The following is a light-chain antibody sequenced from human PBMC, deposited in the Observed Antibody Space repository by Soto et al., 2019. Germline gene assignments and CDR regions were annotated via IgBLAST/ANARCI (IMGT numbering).Light chain of an antibody. CDR3: HQYGSSPFT. V-gene: IGKV3-20*01. CDR2: GAS. J-gene: IGKJ4*01. CDR1: QSVSSNY. Sequence: EIVLTQSPGTLSLSPGERATLSCRASQSVSSNYLAWYQQKPGQAPRLLIYGASNRATGIPDRFSGSASGTDFTLTISRLEPEDFAVYYCHQYGSSPFTFGGGTKVEIK.